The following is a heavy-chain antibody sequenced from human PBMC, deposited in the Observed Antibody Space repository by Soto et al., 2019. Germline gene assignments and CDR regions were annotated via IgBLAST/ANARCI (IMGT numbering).Heavy chain of an antibody. D-gene: IGHD1-7*01. J-gene: IGHJ4*02. CDR3: ARDEGGWNSVEGGFVKFILDY. CDR1: GYTFSMHA. Sequence: ASVKVSCKTSGYTFSMHAIHWVRQAPGQGLEWMGWINAGNGDTKYSENFQDRVAITRDAYASAAYMEVRSLRSEDTAIYYCARDEGGWNSVEGGFVKFILDYWGQGSVVTVSS. V-gene: IGHV1-3*01. CDR2: INAGNGDT.